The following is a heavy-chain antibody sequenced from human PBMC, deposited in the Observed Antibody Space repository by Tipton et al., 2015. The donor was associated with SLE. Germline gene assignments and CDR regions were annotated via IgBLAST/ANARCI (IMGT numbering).Heavy chain of an antibody. V-gene: IGHV4-59*01. Sequence: TLSFTCTVSGGSISSYYWSWIRQPPGKGLEWIGYIYYSGSTNYNPSLKSRVTISVDTSKNQFSLKLSSVTAADTAVYYCARGWGSWPYYFDYWGQGTLVTVSS. CDR2: IYYSGST. J-gene: IGHJ4*02. CDR3: ARGWGSWPYYFDY. D-gene: IGHD6-13*01. CDR1: GGSISSYY.